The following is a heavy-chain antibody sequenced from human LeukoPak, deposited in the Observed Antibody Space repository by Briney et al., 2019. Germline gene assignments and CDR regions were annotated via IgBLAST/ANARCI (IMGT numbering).Heavy chain of an antibody. CDR1: GGSISSGGYY. J-gene: IGHJ4*02. CDR2: IYYSGST. CDR3: ARARGYDTLYYFDY. V-gene: IGHV4-31*03. D-gene: IGHD3-9*01. Sequence: PSETLSLTCTVSGGSISSGGYYWSWIRQHPGKGLEWIGYIYYSGSTYYNPSLKNRVTISVDTSKNQFSLKLSSVTAADTAVYYCARARGYDTLYYFDYWGQGTLVTVSS.